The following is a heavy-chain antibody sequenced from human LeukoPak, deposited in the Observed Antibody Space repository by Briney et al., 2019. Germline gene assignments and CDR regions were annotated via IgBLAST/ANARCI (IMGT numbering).Heavy chain of an antibody. J-gene: IGHJ4*02. CDR3: AKDPSSDYYYGSGLFDY. CDR2: ISWNSGSI. D-gene: IGHD3-10*01. Sequence: GGSLRLSCAASGFTFDDYAMHWVRQAPGKGLEWVSGISWNSGSIGYADSVKGRFTISRDNAKNSLYLQMNSLRAEDTALYYCAKDPSSDYYYGSGLFDYWGQGTLVTVSS. CDR1: GFTFDDYA. V-gene: IGHV3-9*01.